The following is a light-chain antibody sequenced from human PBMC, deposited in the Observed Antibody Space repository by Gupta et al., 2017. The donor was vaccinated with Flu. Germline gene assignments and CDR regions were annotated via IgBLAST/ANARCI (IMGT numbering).Light chain of an antibody. CDR1: SGYSSYD. V-gene: IGLV4-69*01. CDR2: VHSDGSH. CDR3: QTWGPGIRV. Sequence: VKITCTLSSGYSSYDIAWHQQQSQKGPRHFMKVHSDGSHIKGDGIPDRFSGSSSGAERYLTISSLQLEDEAYYYCQTWGPGIRVFGTATKVTGL. J-gene: IGLJ1*01.